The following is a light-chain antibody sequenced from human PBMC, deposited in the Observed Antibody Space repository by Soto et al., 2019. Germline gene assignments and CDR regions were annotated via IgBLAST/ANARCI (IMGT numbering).Light chain of an antibody. V-gene: IGLV2-14*03. J-gene: IGLJ2*01. CDR1: SSDVGGYNY. Sequence: QPASVSGSPGQSITISCTGTSSDVGGYNYISWYQQHPGKAPKLMIYDVSYRPSGVSNRFSGSKSGNTASLTISGLQAEDEADYYCSSYTSTSLFGGGTKLTVL. CDR2: DVS. CDR3: SSYTSTSL.